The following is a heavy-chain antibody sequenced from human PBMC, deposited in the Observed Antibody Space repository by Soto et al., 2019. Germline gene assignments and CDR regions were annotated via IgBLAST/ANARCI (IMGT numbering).Heavy chain of an antibody. J-gene: IGHJ4*02. V-gene: IGHV4-31*03. Sequence: SSETLSLTCTVSGGSISSGGYYWSWIRQHPGKGLEWIGCVYYSGRTYYNPSLKSRITISVDTSKKYFFLKLSPVTAADTAVYYCASTKDYSSSLDYWGQGFLVTVSS. CDR2: VYYSGRT. D-gene: IGHD6-6*01. CDR3: ASTKDYSSSLDY. CDR1: GGSISSGGYY.